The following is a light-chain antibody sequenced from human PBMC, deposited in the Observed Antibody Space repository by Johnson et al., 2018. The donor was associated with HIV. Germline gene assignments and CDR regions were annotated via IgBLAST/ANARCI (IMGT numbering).Light chain of an antibody. Sequence: QSVLTQPPSVSVAPGQKVTISCSGSSSNIGNNYVSWYQQLPGTAPKLLIYENNKRPSGIPDRFSGSKSGTSATLGITGLQTGDEADYYCGTWDSGLSAGVFGTGTKVTVL. CDR2: ENN. J-gene: IGLJ1*01. CDR3: GTWDSGLSAGV. CDR1: SSNIGNNY. V-gene: IGLV1-51*02.